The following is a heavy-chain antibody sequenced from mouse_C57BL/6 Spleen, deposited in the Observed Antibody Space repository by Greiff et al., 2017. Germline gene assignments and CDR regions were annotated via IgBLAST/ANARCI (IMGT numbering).Heavy chain of an antibody. CDR1: GFTFSDYG. CDR2: ISNLAYSL. J-gene: IGHJ1*03. Sequence: EVHLVESGGGLVQPGGSLKLSCAASGFTFSDYGMAWVRQAPRKGPEWVAFISNLAYSLYYADTVTGRFTISRANATNTLYLAMSSLRSEDTAMYYCARHYYGSRGDWYFDVWGTGTTVTVSS. V-gene: IGHV5-15*01. D-gene: IGHD1-1*01. CDR3: ARHYYGSRGDWYFDV.